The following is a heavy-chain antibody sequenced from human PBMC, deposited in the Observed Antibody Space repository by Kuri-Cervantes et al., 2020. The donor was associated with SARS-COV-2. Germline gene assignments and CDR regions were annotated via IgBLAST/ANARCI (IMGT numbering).Heavy chain of an antibody. D-gene: IGHD2-21*01. CDR1: GFTFSNYA. V-gene: IGHV3-30-3*01. J-gene: IGHJ6*03. Sequence: GESLKISCAASGFTFSNYAMHWVRQAPGKGLEWVAVISYDGSNKYYADSVKGRFTISRDNSKNTLYLQMNSLRGDDTAVYYCARVAGEGPIYYYYMDVWGKGTTVTVSS. CDR3: ARVAGEGPIYYYYMDV. CDR2: ISYDGSNK.